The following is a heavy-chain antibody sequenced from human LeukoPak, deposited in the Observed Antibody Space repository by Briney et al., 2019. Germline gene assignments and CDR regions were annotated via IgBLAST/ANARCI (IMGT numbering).Heavy chain of an antibody. CDR1: GFTFCNFA. J-gene: IGHJ6*02. Sequence: PGRSQRLSCAASGFTFCNFAMHWVRQAPGKGLEWVTLILSDGSNEQYADSVRGRFTISRDNSKNTLYLQMNGLRTEDTAVYYCARASPGMDVWGQGITVTVS. V-gene: IGHV3-30-3*01. CDR3: ARASPGMDV. CDR2: ILSDGSNE.